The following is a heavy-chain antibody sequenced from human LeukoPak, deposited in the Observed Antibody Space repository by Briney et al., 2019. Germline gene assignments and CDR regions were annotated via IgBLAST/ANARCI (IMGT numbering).Heavy chain of an antibody. D-gene: IGHD3-22*01. V-gene: IGHV4-39*07. CDR1: GGSVSSRYY. CDR2: IYYGGST. J-gene: IGHJ3*01. CDR3: AKSTYYYDTFVNAFDF. Sequence: SETLSLTCTVSGGSVSSRYYWGWIRQPPGKGLEWIGSIYYGGSTYYNASLRSRVTTSVDTSKNQFSLKLSSVTAADTAVYYCAKSTYYYDTFVNAFDFWGQGTVVTVSS.